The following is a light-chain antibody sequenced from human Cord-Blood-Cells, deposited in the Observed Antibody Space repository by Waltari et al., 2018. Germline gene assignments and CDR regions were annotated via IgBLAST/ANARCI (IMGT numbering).Light chain of an antibody. CDR1: QSVLYSSNNKNY. J-gene: IGKJ3*01. Sequence: DIVMTQSPDSLAVSLGERATINCKSSQSVLYSSNNKNYLAWYQQKPGQPPKLLIYWASTRESGVPDRFRGSGSGTDFTLTISSLQAEDVAVYYCQQYYSTPFTFDPGTKVDIK. V-gene: IGKV4-1*01. CDR2: WAS. CDR3: QQYYSTPFT.